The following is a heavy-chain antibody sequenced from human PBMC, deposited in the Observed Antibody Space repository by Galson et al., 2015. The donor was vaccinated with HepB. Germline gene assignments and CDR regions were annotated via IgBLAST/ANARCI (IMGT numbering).Heavy chain of an antibody. CDR2: VDVEISYI. J-gene: IGHJ6*02. D-gene: IGHD6-19*01. CDR3: VRHGDHRLDRFHMEV. Sequence: QSGAEVKKPGESLRISCQASGYSFSNFWISWVRQVPGKGLEWMGRVDVEISYINYNPSFRGHVTISTDELLATAYLSWNSLKASDTALYYCVRHGDHRLDRFHMEVWGQGSAVTVSS. V-gene: IGHV5-10-1*01. CDR1: GYSFSNFW.